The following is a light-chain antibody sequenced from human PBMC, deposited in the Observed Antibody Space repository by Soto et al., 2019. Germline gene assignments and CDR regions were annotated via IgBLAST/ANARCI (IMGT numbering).Light chain of an antibody. V-gene: IGKV1-5*01. CDR1: QTISTW. CDR2: DAS. CDR3: QQYNSYST. Sequence: DIPVTQSPPTLSASVGDRVTITCRASQTISTWMAWYQQKPGKAPKLLVYDASTLQSGVASRFSGSGSGTEFTLIISSLQPDDFATYYCQQYNSYSTFGQGTKVEIK. J-gene: IGKJ1*01.